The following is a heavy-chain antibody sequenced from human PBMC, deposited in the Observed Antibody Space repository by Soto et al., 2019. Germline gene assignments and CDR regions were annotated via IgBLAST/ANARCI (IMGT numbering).Heavy chain of an antibody. CDR1: GYNFTNYW. Sequence: PGESLKISCKGSGYNFTNYWIGWVRQMPGKGLEWIGIIYPGDSDTRYSPSFQGQVTISADKSISTAYLQWSSLKASDTAMYYCARQMDFVKGYSYGSAYYYGMDVWGQGTTVTAP. D-gene: IGHD5-18*01. V-gene: IGHV5-51*01. CDR3: ARQMDFVKGYSYGSAYYYGMDV. J-gene: IGHJ6*02. CDR2: IYPGDSDT.